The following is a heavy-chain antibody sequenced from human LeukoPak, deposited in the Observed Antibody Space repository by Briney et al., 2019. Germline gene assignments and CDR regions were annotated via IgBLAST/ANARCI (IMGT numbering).Heavy chain of an antibody. J-gene: IGHJ3*02. CDR3: ASGIDSSGNAFDI. Sequence: SETLSLTCIVSGGSMRTTSYYWGWIRQPPGKGLEWIGSIYYSGNTYYNPSLKSRVTISVDTSKNQFSLRLSSVTAADTAVYYCASGIDSSGNAFDIWGQGTMVTVSS. D-gene: IGHD3-22*01. CDR2: IYYSGNT. CDR1: GGSMRTTSYY. V-gene: IGHV4-39*01.